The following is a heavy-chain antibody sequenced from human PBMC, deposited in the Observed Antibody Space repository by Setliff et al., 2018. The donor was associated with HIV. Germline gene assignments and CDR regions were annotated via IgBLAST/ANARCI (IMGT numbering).Heavy chain of an antibody. D-gene: IGHD3-22*01. J-gene: IGHJ4*02. CDR3: ARPYDSLYG. Sequence: PSETLSLTCTVSGYSISSGYYWGWIRQSPGKGLEWIGSIYYRGATYYNPTLQSRVTISADTFKNQFYLKLTSVTAADTAIYYCARPYDSLYGWGQGVLVTVSS. CDR2: IYYRGAT. CDR1: GYSISSGYY. V-gene: IGHV4-38-2*02.